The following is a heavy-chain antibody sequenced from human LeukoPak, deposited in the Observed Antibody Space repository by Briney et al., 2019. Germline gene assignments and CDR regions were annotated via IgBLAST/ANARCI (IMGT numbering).Heavy chain of an antibody. D-gene: IGHD3-16*01. CDR2: IYYSGST. V-gene: IGHV4-61*01. CDR1: GYSISSGYY. Sequence: PSETLSLTCTVSGYSISSGYYWSWIRQPPGKGLEWIGYIYYSGSTNYNPSLKSRVTISVDTSKNQFSLKLSSVTAADTAVYYCARGGRTSFDYWGQGTLVTVSS. CDR3: ARGGRTSFDY. J-gene: IGHJ4*02.